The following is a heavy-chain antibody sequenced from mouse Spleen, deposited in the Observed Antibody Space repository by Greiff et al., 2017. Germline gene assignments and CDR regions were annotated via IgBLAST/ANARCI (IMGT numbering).Heavy chain of an antibody. CDR3: ARQGPYYYDGSYDY. V-gene: IGHV5-6-2*01. D-gene: IGHD1-1*01. CDR2: INSNGGST. Sequence: EVHLVESGGGLVKPGGSLKLSCAASGFTFSSYAMSWVRQTPEKRLEWVAAINSNGGSTYYPDTVKDRFTISRDNAKNTLYLQMSSLRSEDTALYYCARQGPYYYDGSYDYWGQGTTLTVSS. J-gene: IGHJ2*01. CDR1: GFTFSSYA.